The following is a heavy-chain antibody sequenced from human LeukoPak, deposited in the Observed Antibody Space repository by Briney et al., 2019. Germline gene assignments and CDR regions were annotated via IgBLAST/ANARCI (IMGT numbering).Heavy chain of an antibody. CDR2: ISVNGGSI. Sequence: GGSLRLSCAASGFSFSTYAMSWVRQAPGEGLEWVSAISVNGGSIDYADSVKGRFTISRDNSRNTLYLQMNSLRVDDTAVYYCARDNYCSSTDCYNFDYWGQGTLVTVSS. CDR1: GFSFSTYA. V-gene: IGHV3-23*01. CDR3: ARDNYCSSTDCYNFDY. J-gene: IGHJ4*02. D-gene: IGHD2-2*02.